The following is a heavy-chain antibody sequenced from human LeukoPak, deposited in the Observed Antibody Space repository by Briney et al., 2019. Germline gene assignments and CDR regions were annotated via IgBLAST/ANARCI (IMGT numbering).Heavy chain of an antibody. CDR1: GGSISSSSYY. Sequence: SETLPLTCTVSGGSISSSSYYWGWIRQPPGTGLEWIGSIYYSGSTYYNPSLKSRVTISVDTSKNQFSLKLSSVTAADTAVYHCVRYCRSSDYYHFDHWGQGTLVTVSS. CDR3: VRYCRSSDYYHFDH. CDR2: IYYSGST. J-gene: IGHJ4*02. D-gene: IGHD4-17*01. V-gene: IGHV4-39*01.